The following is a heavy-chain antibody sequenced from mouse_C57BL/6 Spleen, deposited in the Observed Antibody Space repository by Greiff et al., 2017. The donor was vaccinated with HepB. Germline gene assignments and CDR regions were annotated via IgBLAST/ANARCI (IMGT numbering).Heavy chain of an antibody. Sequence: EVQLQQSGAELVRPGASVKLSCTASGFNIKDDYMHWVKQRTEQGLEWIGWIDPENGDTEYASKFQGKATITADTSSNTAYLQLSSLTSEDTAVYYCTAYDGYYAWFAYWGQGTLVTVSA. D-gene: IGHD2-3*01. J-gene: IGHJ3*01. CDR2: IDPENGDT. CDR3: TAYDGYYAWFAY. CDR1: GFNIKDDY. V-gene: IGHV14-4*01.